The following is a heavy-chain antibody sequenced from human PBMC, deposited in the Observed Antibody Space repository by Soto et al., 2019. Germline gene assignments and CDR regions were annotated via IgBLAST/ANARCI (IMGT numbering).Heavy chain of an antibody. CDR2: ISPSGTTI. V-gene: IGHV3-48*01. J-gene: IGHJ4*02. CDR1: GITFSSYS. Sequence: EVQLVESGGGFIQPGGSLRLSCAVSGITFSSYSFIWVRQAPGKDLEWVSYISPSGTTIHYADSVKGRFTISRDNAKNSLYLQMNSLRAGDTAVYYCAREARPGYWGQGTLVTVSS. CDR3: AREARPGY.